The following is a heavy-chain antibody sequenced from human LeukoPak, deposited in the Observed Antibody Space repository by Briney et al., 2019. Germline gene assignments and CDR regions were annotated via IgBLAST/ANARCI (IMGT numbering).Heavy chain of an antibody. J-gene: IGHJ2*01. CDR1: GGSISSSDYY. D-gene: IGHD5-24*01. CDR2: TFYSGST. V-gene: IGHV4-39*01. Sequence: KPSETLSLTCTVSGGSISSSDYYWGWIRQPPGQGLQWIGSTFYSGSTYYNPSLKSRVTISVDTSRHQFSLKLSSVTTADTAMYYCARRRSRWYFDLWGRGTLVTVSS. CDR3: ARRRSRWYFDL.